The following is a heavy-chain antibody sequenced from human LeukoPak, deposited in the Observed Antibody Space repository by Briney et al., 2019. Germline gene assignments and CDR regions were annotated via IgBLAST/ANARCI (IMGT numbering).Heavy chain of an antibody. Sequence: SGGSLRLSCAASGFTFSGSAMHWVRQASGKGLEWVGRIISKANSYATAYAASVKGRFTISRDDSKNTAYLQMNSLKTEDTAVYYCTIPITVTTSWGQGTLVTVSS. CDR2: IISKANSYAT. CDR3: TIPITVTTS. V-gene: IGHV3-73*01. D-gene: IGHD4-17*01. CDR1: GFTFSGSA. J-gene: IGHJ4*02.